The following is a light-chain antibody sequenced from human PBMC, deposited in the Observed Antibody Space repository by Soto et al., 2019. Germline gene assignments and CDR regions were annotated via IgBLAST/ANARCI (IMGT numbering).Light chain of an antibody. J-gene: IGKJ4*01. V-gene: IGKV3-20*01. CDR1: QFVSSTY. Sequence: EIVMPQSPGTLSVSPGARVTLSCRASQFVSSTYLGWYQQRPGQAPRLVIYGASRRATGIPDRFSGGGSATDFTLIISRLAYEDSAVYYCQQYGISSFTFGGGTKVEI. CDR2: GAS. CDR3: QQYGISSFT.